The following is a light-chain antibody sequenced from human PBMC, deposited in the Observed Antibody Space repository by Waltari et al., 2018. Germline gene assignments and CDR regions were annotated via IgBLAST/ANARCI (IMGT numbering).Light chain of an antibody. CDR1: DMGSKS. J-gene: IGLJ3*02. CDR3: HLWDSSTVNWV. V-gene: IGLV3-21*04. CDR2: YDN. Sequence: SYVPTQPPSVSVAPGKTASITCGGADMGSKSVHWFQQKPGQAPVLVIYYDNDRPSGIPERFSGSNSGNTATLTISRVEAGDEADYYCHLWDSSTVNWVFGGGTKLTVL.